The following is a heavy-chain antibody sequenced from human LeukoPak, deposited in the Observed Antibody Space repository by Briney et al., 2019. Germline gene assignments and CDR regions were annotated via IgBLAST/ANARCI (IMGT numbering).Heavy chain of an antibody. CDR2: IWFDGKNE. J-gene: IGHJ6*02. Sequence: GGSLRLSCAASGFTFSSYGMHWVRQAPGKGLEWVADIWFDGKNEHFADSVKGRFTISRDNSKNTMYLQINSLRAEDTAVYYCAKDPSGDYYYYGMDVWGQGTTVTVSS. V-gene: IGHV3-33*06. CDR1: GFTFSSYG. CDR3: AKDPSGDYYYYGMDV. D-gene: IGHD1-14*01.